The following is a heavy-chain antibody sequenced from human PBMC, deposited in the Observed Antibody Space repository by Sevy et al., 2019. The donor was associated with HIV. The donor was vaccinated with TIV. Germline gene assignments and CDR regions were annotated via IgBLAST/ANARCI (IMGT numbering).Heavy chain of an antibody. V-gene: IGHV4-59*01. CDR1: GGSISSYY. Sequence: SETLSLTCTVSGGSISSYYWSWIRQPPGKGLEWIGYIYYSGSTNYNPSLKSRVTISVDTSKNQFSLKLNSVTAADTAVYYCARGVREQNWFDPWGQGTLVTVSS. D-gene: IGHD3-10*01. J-gene: IGHJ5*02. CDR3: ARGVREQNWFDP. CDR2: IYYSGST.